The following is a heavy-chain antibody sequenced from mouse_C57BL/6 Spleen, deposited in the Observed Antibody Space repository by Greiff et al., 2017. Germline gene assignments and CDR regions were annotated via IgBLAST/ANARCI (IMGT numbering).Heavy chain of an antibody. CDR2: IDPEDGDT. V-gene: IGHV14-1*01. D-gene: IGHD1-1*01. Sequence: VQLQQSGAELVRPGASVKLSCTASGFNIKDYYMHWVKQRPEQGLEWIGRIDPEDGDTEYAPKFQGKATMTADTSSNTAYLQLSSLTSEDTAGYYCTTGTTVVAEAYYFDYWGQGTTLTVSS. CDR1: GFNIKDYY. J-gene: IGHJ2*01. CDR3: TTGTTVVAEAYYFDY.